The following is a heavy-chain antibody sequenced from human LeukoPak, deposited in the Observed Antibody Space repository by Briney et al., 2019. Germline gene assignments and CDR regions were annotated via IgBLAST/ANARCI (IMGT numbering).Heavy chain of an antibody. D-gene: IGHD2-2*01. CDR2: ISGSGGST. CDR3: AKDGVVPAPPFDY. V-gene: IGHV3-23*01. J-gene: IGHJ4*02. CDR1: GFTFSNYA. Sequence: GGSLRLSCAVSGFTFSNYAMNWVRQAPGKGLEWVSGISGSGGSTYYADSVKGRFTISRDNSKNTLYLQMNSLRAEDTAVYYCAKDGVVPAPPFDYWGQGTLVTVSS.